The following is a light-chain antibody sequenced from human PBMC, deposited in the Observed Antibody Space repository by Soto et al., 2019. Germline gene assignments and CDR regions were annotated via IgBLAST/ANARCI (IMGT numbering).Light chain of an antibody. CDR3: DTWDSHTGV. CDR2: LQGNGNY. CDR1: SGHSSFI. J-gene: IGLJ3*02. V-gene: IGLV4-60*03. Sequence: QPVLTQASSAAASPGSSVKLTCTLSSGHSSFIIAWHQVRPGKAPRYLMKLQGNGNYNKGNGVPDRFSGSSSGADSYLTMSNLQSEDEAEYFCDTWDSHTGVFGGGTKLTVL.